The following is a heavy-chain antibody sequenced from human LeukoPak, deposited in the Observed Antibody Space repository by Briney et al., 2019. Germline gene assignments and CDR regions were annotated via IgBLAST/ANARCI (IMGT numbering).Heavy chain of an antibody. Sequence: SQTLSLTCTVSGGSISSGGYYWNGIRQHPGKGLEWIGYIYYSGRTYYNPSLKSRITISVDTSKNQFSLKLSSVTAADTAVYYCARGNWGGGTLDYWGQGTLVTVSS. CDR3: ARGNWGGGTLDY. CDR2: IYYSGRT. CDR1: GGSISSGGYY. D-gene: IGHD3-16*01. J-gene: IGHJ4*02. V-gene: IGHV4-31*03.